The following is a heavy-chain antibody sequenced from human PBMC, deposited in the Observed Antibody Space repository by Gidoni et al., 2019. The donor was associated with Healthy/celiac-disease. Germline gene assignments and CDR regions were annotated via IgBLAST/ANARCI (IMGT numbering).Heavy chain of an antibody. V-gene: IGHV1-18*01. CDR2: ISAYNGNT. CDR1: GYTFTRYG. D-gene: IGHD3-10*01. Sequence: VQLVQSGAEVKKPGASGKVSCKASGYTFTRYGISWGRQAPGQGLEWMGWISAYNGNTNYAQKLQGRVTMTTDTSTSTADMELRSLRSEDTAVYYCARGGYYGSGSYGCCVGGEEDYWGQGTLVTVSS. CDR3: ARGGYYGSGSYGCCVGGEEDY. J-gene: IGHJ4*02.